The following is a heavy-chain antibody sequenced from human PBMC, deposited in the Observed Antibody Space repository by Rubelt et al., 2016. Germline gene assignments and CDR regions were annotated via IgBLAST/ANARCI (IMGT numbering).Heavy chain of an antibody. CDR2: INHSGST. V-gene: IGHV4-39*07. CDR1: GGSISSSSYY. CDR3: ARGLDSTKTGAD. J-gene: IGHJ4*02. Sequence: QLQLQESGPGLVKPSETLSLTCTVSGGSISSSSYYWGWIRQPPGKGLEWIGEINHSGSTNYNPSLKSRVTISADTSKNQFSRNRNSVTAADTAVYYCARGLDSTKTGADWGQGTLVTVSS. D-gene: IGHD3-10*01.